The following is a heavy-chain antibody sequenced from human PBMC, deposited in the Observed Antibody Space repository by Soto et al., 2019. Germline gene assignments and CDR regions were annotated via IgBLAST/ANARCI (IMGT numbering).Heavy chain of an antibody. CDR1: GGTFSSYA. V-gene: IGHV1-69*13. CDR3: ARVAAVGGSGSYSVFDY. Sequence: ASVKVSCKASGGTFSSYAISWVRQAPGQGLEWMGGIIPIFGTANYAQKFQGRVTITADESTSTAYMELSSLRSEDTAVYYCARVAAVGGSGSYSVFDYWGQGTLVPVSS. D-gene: IGHD1-26*01. J-gene: IGHJ4*02. CDR2: IIPIFGTA.